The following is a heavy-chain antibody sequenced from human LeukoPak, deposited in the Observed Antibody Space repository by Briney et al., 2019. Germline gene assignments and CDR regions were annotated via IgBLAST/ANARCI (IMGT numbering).Heavy chain of an antibody. V-gene: IGHV1-69*06. CDR2: IIPIFGTA. J-gene: IGHJ3*02. D-gene: IGHD3-10*01. CDR1: GGTFSSYA. CDR3: ARESPGELSAFDI. Sequence: ASVKVSCKASGGTFSSYAISWVRQAPGQGLEWMGGIIPIFGTANYAQKFQGRVTITADKSTSTAYMGLSSLRSEDTAVYYCARESPGELSAFDIWGQGTMVTVSS.